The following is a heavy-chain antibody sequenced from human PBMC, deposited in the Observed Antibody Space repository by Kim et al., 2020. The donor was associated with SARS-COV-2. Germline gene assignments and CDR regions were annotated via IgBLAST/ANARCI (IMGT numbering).Heavy chain of an antibody. V-gene: IGHV3-33*06. CDR2: SYGSVK. Sequence: SYGSVKYYANCGKGRFIISRDNSKNMLYLQMNSLRVEDTAVYYCANFESWGQGTLVTVSS. CDR3: ANFES. J-gene: IGHJ4*02.